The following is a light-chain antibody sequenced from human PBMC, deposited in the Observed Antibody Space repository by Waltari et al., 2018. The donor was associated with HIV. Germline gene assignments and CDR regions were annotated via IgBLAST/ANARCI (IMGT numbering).Light chain of an antibody. CDR3: TSYAGSFKGVV. CDR2: EVT. V-gene: IGLV2-8*01. J-gene: IGLJ2*01. CDR1: SSDVGGYKY. Sequence: QSALTQPPSASGSPGQSVTISCTGSSSDVGGYKYVSWYQQHPGKAPKLIISEVTKRPSGVPDRFSGSKSGNTASLTVSGRQAEDEADYFCTSYAGSFKGVVFGGGTKLTVL.